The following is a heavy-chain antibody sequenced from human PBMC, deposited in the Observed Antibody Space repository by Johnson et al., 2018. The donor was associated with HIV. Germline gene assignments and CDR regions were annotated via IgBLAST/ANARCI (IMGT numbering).Heavy chain of an antibody. J-gene: IGHJ3*02. CDR1: GFIFSNYG. V-gene: IGHV3-7*03. D-gene: IGHD3-16*01. Sequence: MQLVESGGGVVQPGGSLRLSCAASGFIFSNYGMHWVRQAPGKGLEWVANIKEDGSEKYYVDSVKGRFTISRDNAKNSLYLQMNSLRAEDTAVYYCARDRWGSSMRSDAFDILGQGTMVTVSS. CDR2: IKEDGSEK. CDR3: ARDRWGSSMRSDAFDI.